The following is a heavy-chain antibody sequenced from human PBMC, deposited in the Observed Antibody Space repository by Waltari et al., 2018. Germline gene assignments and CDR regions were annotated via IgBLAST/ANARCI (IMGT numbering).Heavy chain of an antibody. CDR1: GYRFTGYY. J-gene: IGHJ5*02. D-gene: IGHD3-10*01. CDR2: INPNSGGT. V-gene: IGHV1-2*02. Sequence: QVQLVQSGAEVKKPGASVKVSCKASGYRFTGYYMHWVRQVPGQGLEWMGWINPNSGGTNYAQKFQGRVTMTRDTSISTAYMELSRLRSDDTAVYYCARDQRPHYGSAPVYWFDPWGQGTLVTVSS. CDR3: ARDQRPHYGSAPVYWFDP.